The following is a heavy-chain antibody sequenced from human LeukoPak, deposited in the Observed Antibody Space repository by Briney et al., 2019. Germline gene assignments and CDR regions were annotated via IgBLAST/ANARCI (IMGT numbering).Heavy chain of an antibody. V-gene: IGHV3-23*01. CDR1: GFTFSSYA. Sequence: QPGGSLRLSCAASGFTFSSYAMSWVRQAPGKGLEWVSAISGSGGSTYYADSVKGRFTISRDNSKNTLYLQMNSLRAEDTAVYYCAKGTGYYDSSGYSPDAFDIWGQGTMVTVSS. CDR2: ISGSGGST. D-gene: IGHD3-22*01. J-gene: IGHJ3*02. CDR3: AKGTGYYDSSGYSPDAFDI.